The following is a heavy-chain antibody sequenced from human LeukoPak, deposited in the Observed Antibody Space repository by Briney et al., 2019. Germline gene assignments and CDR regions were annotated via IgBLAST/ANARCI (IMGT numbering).Heavy chain of an antibody. Sequence: SETLSLTCAVSGGSISSGGYYWGWIRQPPGKGLEWIGSIYYSGSTYYNPSLKSRVTISVDTSKNQFSLKLSSVTAADTAVYYCARDWRLLWFGELLPNYYYYYMDVWGKGTTVTVSS. V-gene: IGHV4-39*07. D-gene: IGHD3-10*01. CDR1: GGSISSGGYY. CDR2: IYYSGST. J-gene: IGHJ6*03. CDR3: ARDWRLLWFGELLPNYYYYYMDV.